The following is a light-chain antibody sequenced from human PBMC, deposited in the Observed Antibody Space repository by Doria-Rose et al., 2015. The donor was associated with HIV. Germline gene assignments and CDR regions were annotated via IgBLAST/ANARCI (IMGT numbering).Light chain of an antibody. CDR2: GAS. J-gene: IGKJ1*01. CDR3: HQYASSRT. CDR1: QSVSANY. Sequence: TQSPGTLSLSPGERATLSCRASQSVSANYLARYQQRPGQSPRLLIYGASSRATDIPDRFSGSGSGTDFTLTISRLEPEDFAVYYCHQYASSRTFGQGT. V-gene: IGKV3-20*01.